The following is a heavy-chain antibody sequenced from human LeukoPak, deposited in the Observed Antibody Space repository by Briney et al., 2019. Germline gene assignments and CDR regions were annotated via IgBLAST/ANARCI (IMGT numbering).Heavy chain of an antibody. CDR2: IDASGGST. CDR3: AKGSGSGWYGWFAP. CDR1: GFTFSTSG. D-gene: IGHD6-19*01. J-gene: IGHJ5*02. Sequence: GGSLRLSCTPSGFTFSTSGMHWVRQAPGKGLEWVSSIDASGGSTYYADSVKGRFTISRDNSKNTFYLQMNSLRADDTAVYYCAKGSGSGWYGWFAPWGQGTLVTVSS. V-gene: IGHV3-23*01.